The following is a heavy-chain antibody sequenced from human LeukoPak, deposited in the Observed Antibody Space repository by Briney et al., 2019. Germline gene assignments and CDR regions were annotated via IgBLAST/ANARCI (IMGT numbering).Heavy chain of an antibody. Sequence: GGSLRLSCAASGFTFSDYYMSWIRQAPGKGLEWVSYISSSGSTIYYADSVKGRFTISRDNAKNSLYLQMNSLRAEDTAVYYCARGGYCCSTSCYNNWFDPWGQGTLVTVSS. J-gene: IGHJ5*02. V-gene: IGHV3-11*04. D-gene: IGHD2-2*02. CDR3: ARGGYCCSTSCYNNWFDP. CDR1: GFTFSDYY. CDR2: ISSSGSTI.